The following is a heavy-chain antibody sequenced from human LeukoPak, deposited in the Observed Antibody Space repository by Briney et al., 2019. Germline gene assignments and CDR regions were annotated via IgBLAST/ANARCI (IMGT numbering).Heavy chain of an antibody. Sequence: GGSLRLSCAASGFTFSSYWMSWVRQAPGKGLEWVANIKQDGSETYYMDYVKGRFTISRDNAKNSLHLQMDSLRAEDTAVYYCARDQSIHPYPEVILDFWGQGALVTVSS. D-gene: IGHD3-10*01. CDR1: GFTFSSYW. J-gene: IGHJ4*02. V-gene: IGHV3-7*01. CDR2: IKQDGSET. CDR3: ARDQSIHPYPEVILDF.